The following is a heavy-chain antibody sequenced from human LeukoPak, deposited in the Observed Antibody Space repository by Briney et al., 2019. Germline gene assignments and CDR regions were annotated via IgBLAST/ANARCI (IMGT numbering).Heavy chain of an antibody. CDR2: ISSSSSYI. Sequence: GSLRFSCAASGFTFSSYSMNWVRQAPGKGLEWVSSISSSSSYIYYADSVKGRFTISRDTAKNSLYLQMNSLRAEDTAVYYCARDIGPSHIVAVTAIGYWGQGTLVTVSS. J-gene: IGHJ4*02. CDR3: ARDIGPSHIVAVTAIGY. D-gene: IGHD2-21*02. CDR1: GFTFSSYS. V-gene: IGHV3-21*01.